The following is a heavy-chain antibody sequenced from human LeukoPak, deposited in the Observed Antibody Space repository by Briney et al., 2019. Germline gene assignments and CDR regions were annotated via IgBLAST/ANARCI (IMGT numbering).Heavy chain of an antibody. V-gene: IGHV3-7*03. D-gene: IGHD2-21*01. Sequence: GGSLRLSCVASGFTFRNYWMTWVRQALGKGLEWVANINQEGNDKYYVDSVKGRFTISRDNTKNSLFLQMNSLRAEDTAVYYCVVTRTRGDHWGQGTLVTVSS. CDR2: INQEGNDK. J-gene: IGHJ1*01. CDR1: GFTFRNYW. CDR3: VVTRTRGDH.